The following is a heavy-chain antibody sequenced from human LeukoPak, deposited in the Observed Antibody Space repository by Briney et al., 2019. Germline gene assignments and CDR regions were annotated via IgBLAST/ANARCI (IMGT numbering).Heavy chain of an antibody. CDR3: AKFRPITSVAGTIFHY. J-gene: IGHJ4*02. Sequence: GGSLRLSCAASGFCFSYYGMSWVRQAPGKGLEWVSAISGDGGSTFYADSVKGRFTISRDNSKNTLYLQMTSLRAEDTAVYYCAKFRPITSVAGTIFHYWGQGALVTVSS. D-gene: IGHD6-19*01. CDR2: ISGDGGST. V-gene: IGHV3-23*01. CDR1: GFCFSYYG.